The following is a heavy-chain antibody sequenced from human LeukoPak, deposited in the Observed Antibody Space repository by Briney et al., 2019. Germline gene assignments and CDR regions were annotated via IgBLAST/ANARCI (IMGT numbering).Heavy chain of an antibody. J-gene: IGHJ3*02. CDR2: ISSSSSYI. CDR1: GFTFSSCS. Sequence: PGGSLRLSCAASGFTFSSCSMNWVRQAPGKGLEWVSSISSSSSYIYYADSVKGRFTISRDNAKNSLYLQMNSLRAEDTAVYYCAREGDDAFDIWGQGTMVTVSS. V-gene: IGHV3-21*01. CDR3: AREGDDAFDI.